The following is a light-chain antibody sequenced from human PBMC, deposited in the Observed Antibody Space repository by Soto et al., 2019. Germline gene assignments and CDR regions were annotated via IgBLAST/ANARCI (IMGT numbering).Light chain of an antibody. J-gene: IGKJ3*01. CDR2: DAS. V-gene: IGKV3-11*01. CDR3: QQRGT. CDR1: QSVSSY. Sequence: EIVLTQSPATLSLSPGERATLSCRASQSVSSYLAWYQQKPGQAPRLLIYDASNRATGIPARFSGSGSGTDFTLTISSLEPEDFAAYYCQQRGTFGPGTKVDIK.